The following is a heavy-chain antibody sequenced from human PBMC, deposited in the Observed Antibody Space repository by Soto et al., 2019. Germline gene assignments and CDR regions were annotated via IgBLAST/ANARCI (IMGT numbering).Heavy chain of an antibody. CDR2: ISGTGCST. V-gene: IGHV3-64D*06. CDR1: VCSFNKYS. J-gene: IGHJ6*02. Sequence: PVGSRRRSCSSSVCSFNKYSIHWFLQAAGTGVQYVSIISGTGCSTFHEDSVKGRFTISRDDSKDTLFLQMSSLRAEDTAVYCCVKGSRGEHWYYYNGLDVWGQGTTVTV. D-gene: IGHD3-10*01. CDR3: VKGSRGEHWYYYNGLDV.